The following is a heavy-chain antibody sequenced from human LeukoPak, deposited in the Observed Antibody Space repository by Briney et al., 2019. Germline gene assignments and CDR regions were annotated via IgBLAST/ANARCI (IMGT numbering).Heavy chain of an antibody. CDR1: GYTFTGYY. J-gene: IGHJ5*02. V-gene: IGHV1-2*02. Sequence: ASVKVSCKASGYTFTGYYMHWVRQAPGQGLEWMGWINPNSGGTHYSQKFQGRVTMTRDTSISTAYMELSRLRSDDTAAYYCARDRHDILTGYYNWFDPWGQGTPVTVSS. CDR2: INPNSGGT. D-gene: IGHD3-9*01. CDR3: ARDRHDILTGYYNWFDP.